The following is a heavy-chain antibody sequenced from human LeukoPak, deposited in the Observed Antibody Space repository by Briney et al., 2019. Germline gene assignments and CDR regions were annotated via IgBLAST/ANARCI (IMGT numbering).Heavy chain of an antibody. CDR2: IYHSGST. J-gene: IGHJ4*02. D-gene: IGHD6-13*01. Sequence: SETLSLTCAVSGGSISSSNWWSWVRQPPGKGLEWIGEIYHSGSTNYNPSLKSRVTISVDKSKNQFSLKLSSVTAADTAVYYCARVGRSLAAAGSSACDYWGQGTLVTVSS. V-gene: IGHV4-4*02. CDR1: GGSISSSNW. CDR3: ARVGRSLAAAGSSACDY.